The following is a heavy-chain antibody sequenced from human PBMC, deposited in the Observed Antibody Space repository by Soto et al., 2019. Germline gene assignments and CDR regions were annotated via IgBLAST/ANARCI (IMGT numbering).Heavy chain of an antibody. D-gene: IGHD3-3*02. CDR3: ARGGATIFGVIDF. J-gene: IGHJ4*02. CDR2: FLASGGNT. Sequence: ASVKVSCKASGYSFFSYYIHWVRQAPGQGLEWMGRFLASGGNTDYAQRFRGRVSMTRDTSSTNTVSLELTSLTSDDTAVYYCARGGATIFGVIDFWGQGTLVTVSS. CDR1: GYSFFSYY. V-gene: IGHV1-46*01.